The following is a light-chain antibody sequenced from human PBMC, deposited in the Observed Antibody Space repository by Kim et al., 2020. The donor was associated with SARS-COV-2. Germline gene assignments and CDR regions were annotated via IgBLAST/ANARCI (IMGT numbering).Light chain of an antibody. Sequence: VSPGERAPLSCRASQSVSSNLAWYQQKPGQAPRLLIYGASTRATGIPVRFSGGGSGTEFTLTISSLQSEDFAVYYCQQYNNWPLTFGGGTKVDIK. V-gene: IGKV3-15*01. CDR1: QSVSSN. J-gene: IGKJ4*01. CDR3: QQYNNWPLT. CDR2: GAS.